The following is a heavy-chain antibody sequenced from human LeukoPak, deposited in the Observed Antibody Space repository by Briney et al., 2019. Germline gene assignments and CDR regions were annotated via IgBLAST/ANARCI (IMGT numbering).Heavy chain of an antibody. D-gene: IGHD3-10*01. CDR1: GYTFTSYG. V-gene: IGHV1-18*01. Sequence: ASVKVSCKASGYTFTSYGINWVRQAPGQGLEWMGWISAYNGNTNYAQKLQGRVTMTTDTSTSTAYMELRSLRSDDTAVYYCASSLTMVRGVIDYYYGMDVWGQGTTVTVSS. CDR3: ASSLTMVRGVIDYYYGMDV. J-gene: IGHJ6*02. CDR2: ISAYNGNT.